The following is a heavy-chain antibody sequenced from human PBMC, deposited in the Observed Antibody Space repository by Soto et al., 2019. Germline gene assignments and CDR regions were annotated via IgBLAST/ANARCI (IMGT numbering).Heavy chain of an antibody. Sequence: QVQLVESGGGVVQPGRSLRLSCAASGFTFSSYGMHWVRQAPGKGLEWVAVISYDGSNKYYADSVKGRFTISRDNSKTTLYLQMNSLRAEDTAVYYCAKVGQRGADFDYWGQGTLVTVSS. CDR3: AKVGQRGADFDY. V-gene: IGHV3-30*18. CDR2: ISYDGSNK. J-gene: IGHJ4*02. CDR1: GFTFSSYG. D-gene: IGHD3-16*01.